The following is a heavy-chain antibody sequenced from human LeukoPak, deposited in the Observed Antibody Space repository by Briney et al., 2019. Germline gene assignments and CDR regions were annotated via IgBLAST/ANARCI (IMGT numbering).Heavy chain of an antibody. CDR1: GYTFTSYY. CDR3: ARDFGRIVVVPAAMRGWFDP. CDR2: INPSGGST. D-gene: IGHD2-2*01. J-gene: IGHJ5*02. V-gene: IGHV1-46*01. Sequence: ASVKVSCKASGYTFTSYYMHWVRQAPGQGLEWIGIINPSGGSTSYAQKFQGRVTMTRDTSTSTVYMELSSLRSEDTAVYYCARDFGRIVVVPAAMRGWFDPWGQGTLVTVSS.